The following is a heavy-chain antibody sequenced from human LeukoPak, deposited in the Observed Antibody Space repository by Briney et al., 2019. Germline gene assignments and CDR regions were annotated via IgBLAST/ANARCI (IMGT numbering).Heavy chain of an antibody. CDR2: ISNSGVSS. Sequence: GGSLRLSCAASGFTFSSYGMSWVRQVPGKGLEWVSGISNSGVSSFYAGSVKGRFTISRDNSKNTLYLQMNSLRGEDTAVYYCARGRYCNGGSCYFDSWGQGTLVTVSS. D-gene: IGHD2-15*01. J-gene: IGHJ4*02. V-gene: IGHV3-23*01. CDR1: GFTFSSYG. CDR3: ARGRYCNGGSCYFDS.